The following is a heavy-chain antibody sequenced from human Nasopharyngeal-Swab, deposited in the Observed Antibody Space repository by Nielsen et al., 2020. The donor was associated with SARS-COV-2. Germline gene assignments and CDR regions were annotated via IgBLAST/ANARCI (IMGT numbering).Heavy chain of an antibody. J-gene: IGHJ4*02. Sequence: ASVKVSCKASGYTFTTYYIHWVRQAPGQGLKWMGRIDPNGGGIHYPQNFQGRVTLTRDTSTTTVYMELTSLGSEDTAMYFCARGWPGTTYFDSWGQGTLDTVSS. D-gene: IGHD1/OR15-1a*01. CDR1: GYTFTTYY. CDR3: ARGWPGTTYFDS. CDR2: IDPNGGGI. V-gene: IGHV1-46*01.